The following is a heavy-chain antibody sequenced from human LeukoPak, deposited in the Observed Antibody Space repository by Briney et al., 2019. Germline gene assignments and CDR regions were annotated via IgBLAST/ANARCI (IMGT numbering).Heavy chain of an antibody. Sequence: PSETLSLTCTVSGGSVSDYYWSWIRQSPGKGLEWIGYIYYTGSTSYNPSLRSRVTMSADTSKNQFSLKLSSVTAADTAVYYCARQIAAAGTPIYYYYYYMDVWGKGTTVTISS. CDR3: ARQIAAAGTPIYYYYYYMDV. J-gene: IGHJ6*03. V-gene: IGHV4-59*08. CDR2: IYYTGST. CDR1: GGSVSDYY. D-gene: IGHD6-13*01.